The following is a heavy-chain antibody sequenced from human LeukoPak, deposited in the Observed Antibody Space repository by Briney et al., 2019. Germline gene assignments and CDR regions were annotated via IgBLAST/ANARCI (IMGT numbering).Heavy chain of an antibody. CDR1: GGSISSGSYY. D-gene: IGHD3-22*01. CDR3: ARDSYYDSSGYYHLRAFDI. J-gene: IGHJ3*02. CDR2: IYYSGST. Sequence: SETLSLTCTVSGGSISSGSYYWSWIRQPPGKGLEWIGYIYYSGSTNYNPSLKSRVTISVDTSKNQFSLKLSSVTAADTAVYYCARDSYYDSSGYYHLRAFDIWGQGTMVTVSS. V-gene: IGHV4-61*01.